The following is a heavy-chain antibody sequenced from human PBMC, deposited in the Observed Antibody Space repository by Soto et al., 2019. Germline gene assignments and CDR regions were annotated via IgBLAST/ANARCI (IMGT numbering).Heavy chain of an antibody. CDR2: IYYSGST. CDR3: ARERYSYGLDY. V-gene: IGHV4-59*01. D-gene: IGHD5-18*01. J-gene: IGHJ4*02. Sequence: QVQLQESGPGLVKPSETLSLTCTVSGGSISSYYWSWIRQPPGKGLEWIGYIYYSGSTNYNPSLKSRVTISVDTSKNQFSLKLSSVTAADTAVYYCARERYSYGLDYWGQGTLVTVSS. CDR1: GGSISSYY.